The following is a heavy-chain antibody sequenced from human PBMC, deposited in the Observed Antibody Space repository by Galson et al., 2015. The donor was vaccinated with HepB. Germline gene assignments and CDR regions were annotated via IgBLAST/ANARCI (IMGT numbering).Heavy chain of an antibody. CDR1: GYTFTSYD. Sequence: SVKVSCKASGYTFTSYDINWVRQAPRQGPELLGWMNPNSGDTGYAQRFQGRVTMTRNTSISTAYMELSSLRSEDTAIYYCARGSGVYPTLADYWGQGELVTVSS. CDR3: ARGSGVYPTLADY. D-gene: IGHD5/OR15-5a*01. CDR2: MNPNSGDT. V-gene: IGHV1-8*01. J-gene: IGHJ4*02.